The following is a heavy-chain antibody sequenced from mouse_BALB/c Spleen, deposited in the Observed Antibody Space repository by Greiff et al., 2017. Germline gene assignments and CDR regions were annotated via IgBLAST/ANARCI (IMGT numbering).Heavy chain of an antibody. CDR2: IYWDDDK. J-gene: IGHJ4*01. V-gene: IGHV8-12*01. CDR1: GFSLSTSGMG. CDR3: ARRAKLGDYAMDY. Sequence: QVTLKVSGPGILQPSQTLSLTCSFSGFSLSTSGMGVSWIRQPSGKGLEWLAHIYWDDDKRYNPSLKSRLTISKDTSRNQVFLKITSVDTADTATYYCARRAKLGDYAMDYWGQGTSVTVSS. D-gene: IGHD4-1*01.